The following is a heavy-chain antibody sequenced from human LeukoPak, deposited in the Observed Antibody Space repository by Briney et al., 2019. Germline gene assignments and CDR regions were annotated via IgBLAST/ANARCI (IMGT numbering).Heavy chain of an antibody. J-gene: IGHJ4*02. Sequence: PSETLSLICTVSGGSIRSFYWSWIRHPPGKGLEWIGYIYHSESPNYNPSLKSRATISVDTSKNQFSLKLSSVTAADTAFYYCARHELGYCSGGRCPYWLDYWGQGTLVTVSS. V-gene: IGHV4-59*08. CDR3: ARHELGYCSGGRCPYWLDY. CDR1: GGSIRSFY. CDR2: IYHSESP. D-gene: IGHD2-15*01.